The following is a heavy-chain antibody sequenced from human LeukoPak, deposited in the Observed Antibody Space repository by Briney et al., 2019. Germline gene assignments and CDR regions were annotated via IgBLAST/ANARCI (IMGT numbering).Heavy chain of an antibody. CDR2: IGTAGDT. CDR1: GFTFSSYD. Sequence: GGSLRLSCAASGFTFSSYDMHWVRQATGKGLEWVSAIGTAGDTYYPGSVKGRFTTSRENAKNSLYLQMNSLRAEDTAVYYCARGGMGSGSYYYYYYGMDVWGQGTTVTVSS. D-gene: IGHD3-10*01. J-gene: IGHJ6*02. CDR3: ARGGMGSGSYYYYYYGMDV. V-gene: IGHV3-13*01.